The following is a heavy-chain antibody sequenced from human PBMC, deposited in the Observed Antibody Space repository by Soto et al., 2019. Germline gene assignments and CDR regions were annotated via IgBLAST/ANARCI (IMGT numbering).Heavy chain of an antibody. Sequence: QVQLVQSGAEVKKPGSSVKVSCEASGGTFSSYPINWVRQAPGQGLEWMGGIIPFFGTSNYAQKFQGRVTITADESTSTAYMELRSLRSEDTAVYYCARVGHITYYGMAVWGQGTTVTVSS. CDR2: IIPFFGTS. V-gene: IGHV1-69*01. CDR1: GGTFSSYP. J-gene: IGHJ6*02. D-gene: IGHD1-26*01. CDR3: ARVGHITYYGMAV.